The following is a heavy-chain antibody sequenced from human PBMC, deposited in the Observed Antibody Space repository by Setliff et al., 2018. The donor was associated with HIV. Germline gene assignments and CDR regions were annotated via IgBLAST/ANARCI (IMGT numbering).Heavy chain of an antibody. D-gene: IGHD5-12*01. J-gene: IGHJ4*01. CDR1: GASITNTNYY. CDR2: VYYSGNT. CDR3: ATLRWLRSKHSDY. Sequence: SETLSLTCTVSGASITNTNYYWGWIRQPPGKGLEWIGAVYYSGNTYYNPSLKSRITMSVDTSKNQFSLKLRSVTAADTAVFFCATLRWLRSKHSDYWGQGTLVTVSS. V-gene: IGHV4-39*01.